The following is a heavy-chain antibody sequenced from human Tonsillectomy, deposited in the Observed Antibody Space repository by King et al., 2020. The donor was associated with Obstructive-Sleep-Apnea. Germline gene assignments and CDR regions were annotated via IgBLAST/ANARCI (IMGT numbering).Heavy chain of an antibody. Sequence: QVQLVESGGGVVQPGRSLRLSCAASGFTFSSYGMHWVRQAPGKGLEWVAFIRYDGSNKYYADSVKGRFTISRDNSKNTLYLQMNSLRAEDTAVYYCAKEGAKGGGSYYMFWFDPWGQGTLVTVSS. V-gene: IGHV3-30*02. D-gene: IGHD1-26*01. J-gene: IGHJ5*02. CDR3: AKEGAKGGGSYYMFWFDP. CDR2: IRYDGSNK. CDR1: GFTFSSYG.